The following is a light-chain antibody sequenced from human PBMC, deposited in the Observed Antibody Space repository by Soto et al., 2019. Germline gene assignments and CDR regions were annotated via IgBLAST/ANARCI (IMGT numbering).Light chain of an antibody. V-gene: IGLV2-23*01. Sequence: QSVLTQPASVSASPGQSITIPCTGTSSDVGCYILVSWFQQHPGKVPKLRIYVGTKRPSGLSDRFSGSKSGNTASLTVSGLEADDEADNYCYSYAGENVEVFGTCTKATVL. CDR1: SSDVGCYIL. J-gene: IGLJ1*01. CDR3: YSYAGENVEV. CDR2: VGT.